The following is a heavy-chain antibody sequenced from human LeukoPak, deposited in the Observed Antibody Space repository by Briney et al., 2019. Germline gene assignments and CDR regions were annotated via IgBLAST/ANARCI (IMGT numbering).Heavy chain of an antibody. CDR3: TKEGRPKSGGGYFDY. CDR2: VNEVGGRT. V-gene: IGHV3-23*01. D-gene: IGHD6-13*01. Sequence: GGSLRLSCAASGFTFNSYAMGWVRQAPGQGLEWVSTVNEVGGRTYYADSVKGRFTVSRDNSKNTLYLQMNSLRADDTGVYYCTKEGRPKSGGGYFDYWGQGARVTVSS. CDR1: GFTFNSYA. J-gene: IGHJ4*02.